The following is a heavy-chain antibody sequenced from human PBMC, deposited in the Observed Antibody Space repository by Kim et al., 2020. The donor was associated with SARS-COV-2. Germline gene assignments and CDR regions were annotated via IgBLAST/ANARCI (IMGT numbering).Heavy chain of an antibody. CDR1: GYTFTSYG. J-gene: IGHJ5*02. CDR3: ARVYYDFWSGYFVGWFDP. D-gene: IGHD3-3*01. V-gene: IGHV1-18*01. Sequence: ASVKVSCKASGYTFTSYGISWVRQAPGQGLEWMGWISAYNGNTNYAQKLQGRVTMTTDTSTSTAYMELRSLRSDDTAVYYCARVYYDFWSGYFVGWFDPWGQGTLVTVSS. CDR2: ISAYNGNT.